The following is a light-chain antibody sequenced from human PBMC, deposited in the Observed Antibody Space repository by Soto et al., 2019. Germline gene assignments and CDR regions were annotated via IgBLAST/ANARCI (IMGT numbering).Light chain of an antibody. CDR3: LQHNSYPLT. CDR1: QGIRND. CDR2: AAS. V-gene: IGKV1-17*01. J-gene: IGKJ4*01. Sequence: DIHMTLSPSSLSASVGESVTIVCRASQGIRNDLGWYQQKLGKAPKRLIYAASSLQSGVPSRFSGSGYGTEFTLTISSLQTEDFATYYCLQHNSYPLTFGGGTKVDIK.